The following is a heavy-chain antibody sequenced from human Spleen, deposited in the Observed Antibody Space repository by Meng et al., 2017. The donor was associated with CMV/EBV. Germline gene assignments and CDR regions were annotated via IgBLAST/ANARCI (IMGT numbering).Heavy chain of an antibody. Sequence: GESLKISCAASGFTVSSNFMSWVRQAPGKGLEWVSIFYTGGSTFYADSVKVRFTISRDISKNTLYLQMNSLRAEDTAVYHCARARPIDYWGLGTLVTVSS. V-gene: IGHV3-53*01. CDR2: FYTGGST. CDR3: ARARPIDY. CDR1: GFTVSSNF. J-gene: IGHJ4*02.